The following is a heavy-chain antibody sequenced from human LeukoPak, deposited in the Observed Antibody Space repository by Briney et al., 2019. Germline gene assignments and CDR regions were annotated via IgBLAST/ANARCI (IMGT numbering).Heavy chain of an antibody. J-gene: IGHJ4*02. CDR1: GFTFDDYA. Sequence: GRSLRLSCAASGFTFDDYAMHWVRQAPGKGLEWVSGISWNSGSIGYADSVKGRFTISRDNAKNSLYLQMNSLRAEDTALYYCAKEGAAAGSTGTFDYWGQGTLVTVSS. CDR2: ISWNSGSI. V-gene: IGHV3-9*01. CDR3: AKEGAAAGSTGTFDY. D-gene: IGHD6-13*01.